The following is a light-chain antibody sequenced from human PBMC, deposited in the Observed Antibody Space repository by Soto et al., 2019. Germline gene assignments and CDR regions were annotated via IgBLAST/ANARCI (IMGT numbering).Light chain of an antibody. CDR3: QHYNYWTPTT. Sequence: EIVMTQSPATLSVSPGERTTLSCRASQSVGNNLAWYQQKPGQAPRLLIYGAYTRATGIPVRFSGSGSGTDFTLTISSLQSEDFAVSYCQHYNYWTPTTFGQGTKVEMK. CDR2: GAY. J-gene: IGKJ1*01. V-gene: IGKV3-15*01. CDR1: QSVGNN.